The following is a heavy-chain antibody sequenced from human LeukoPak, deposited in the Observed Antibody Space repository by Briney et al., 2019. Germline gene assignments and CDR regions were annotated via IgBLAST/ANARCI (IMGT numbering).Heavy chain of an antibody. CDR3: ARDLGQIDY. CDR1: GFTLSTYG. J-gene: IGHJ4*02. CDR2: ISSDGSNK. V-gene: IGHV3-30*03. Sequence: GGSLRLSCAASGFTLSTYGMHWVRQAPGKGLEWVAVISSDGSNKYYADSVKGRFTISRDNSQNTLYLQMNSLKAEDTAVYYCARDLGQIDYWGQGTLVTVSS.